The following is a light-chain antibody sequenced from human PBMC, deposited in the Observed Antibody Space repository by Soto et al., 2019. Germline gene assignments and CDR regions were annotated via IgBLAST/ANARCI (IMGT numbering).Light chain of an antibody. Sequence: DVVMTQSPLSLPVTLGQPASISCRSSQSPLYSDGNTYLSWFQQRPGQSPRRLIYKVSNRDSGVPDRFSGSGSGTDFTLKISRVEAEDVAVYYCMQGTHWPWTFGQGTKVEIK. CDR2: KVS. CDR1: QSPLYSDGNTY. CDR3: MQGTHWPWT. V-gene: IGKV2-30*01. J-gene: IGKJ1*01.